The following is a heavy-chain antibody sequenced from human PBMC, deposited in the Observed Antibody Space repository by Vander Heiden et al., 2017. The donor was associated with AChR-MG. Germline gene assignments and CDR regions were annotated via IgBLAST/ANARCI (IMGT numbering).Heavy chain of an antibody. D-gene: IGHD3-16*01. CDR2: IYTSGST. Sequence: QVQLQESGPGLVKPSQTLSLTCTVSGGSISGGSYYWSWIRQPAGKGLEWIGRIYTSGSTNYNPALKSRVTISVDTSKNQFSLKMSSVTAADTAVYYCARIGALRPRDFDYWGQGTLVTVSS. J-gene: IGHJ4*02. CDR1: GGSISGGSYY. V-gene: IGHV4-61*02. CDR3: ARIGALRPRDFDY.